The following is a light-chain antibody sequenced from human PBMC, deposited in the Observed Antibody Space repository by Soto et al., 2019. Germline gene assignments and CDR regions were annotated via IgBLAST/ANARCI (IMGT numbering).Light chain of an antibody. V-gene: IGLV1-40*01. CDR1: LSNIGAGYD. CDR3: QSYDSSLSGWV. J-gene: IGLJ3*02. Sequence: QSVLTQPPSVSGAPGQRGTISCTGSLSNIGAGYDVHWYQQLPGTAPKLLIYGNSNRPSGVPDRFSGSKSGTSASLAITGLQAEDEADYYCQSYDSSLSGWVFGGGTKLTVL. CDR2: GNS.